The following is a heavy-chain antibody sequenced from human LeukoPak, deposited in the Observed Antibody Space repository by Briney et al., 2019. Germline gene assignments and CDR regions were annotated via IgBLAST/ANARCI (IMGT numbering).Heavy chain of an antibody. J-gene: IGHJ4*02. CDR2: IIPIFGTA. CDR3: ARSCSGGSCYSS. CDR1: GGTFSSYA. D-gene: IGHD2-15*01. V-gene: IGHV1-69*01. Sequence: SVKVSCKASGGTFSSYAISWVRQAPGQGLEWMGGIIPIFGTANYAQKFQGRVTITADESTSTAYMELSSLRSEDTAVYYCARSCSGGSCYSSWGQGTLVTVSS.